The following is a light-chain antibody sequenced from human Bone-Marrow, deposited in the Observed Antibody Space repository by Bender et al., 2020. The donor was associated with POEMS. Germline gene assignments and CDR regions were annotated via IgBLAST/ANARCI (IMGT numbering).Light chain of an antibody. CDR3: CSYAGSRTLI. CDR1: SSDIGGYNY. CDR2: DVS. J-gene: IGLJ2*01. V-gene: IGLV2-14*03. Sequence: QSALTQPASVSGSPGQAISISCTGTSSDIGGYNYVSWYQQHPGKAPKLIICDVSNLPSGVSNRFSGSKSGNTASLTISGLQAEDEADYYCCSYAGSRTLIFGGGTKLTVL.